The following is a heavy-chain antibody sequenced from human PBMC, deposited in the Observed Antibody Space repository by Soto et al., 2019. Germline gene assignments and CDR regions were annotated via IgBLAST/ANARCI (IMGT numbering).Heavy chain of an antibody. Sequence: GGSLRLSCAASGFTFSSYGMHWVRQAPGKGLEWVAVIWYDGSNKYYADSVKGRFTISRDNSKNTLYLQMNSLRAEDTAVYYCARDQDIVVVPAAEYYGMDVWGQGTTVTVSS. CDR3: ARDQDIVVVPAAEYYGMDV. CDR1: GFTFSSYG. V-gene: IGHV3-33*01. CDR2: IWYDGSNK. D-gene: IGHD2-2*01. J-gene: IGHJ6*02.